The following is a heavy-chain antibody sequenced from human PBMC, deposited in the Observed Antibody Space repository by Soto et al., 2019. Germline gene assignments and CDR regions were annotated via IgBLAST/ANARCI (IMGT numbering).Heavy chain of an antibody. Sequence: QVQLVESGGGLVKPGGSLRLSCAASGFTFSDYYMSWIRQAPGKGLEWVSYISSSGSTIYYADSVKGRFTISRDNAKNSLYLQMNSLRAEDTAVYYCASDPQPGLYYYGSGSKTPWFDPWGQGTLVTVSS. D-gene: IGHD3-10*01. CDR1: GFTFSDYY. V-gene: IGHV3-11*01. CDR2: ISSSGSTI. CDR3: ASDPQPGLYYYGSGSKTPWFDP. J-gene: IGHJ5*02.